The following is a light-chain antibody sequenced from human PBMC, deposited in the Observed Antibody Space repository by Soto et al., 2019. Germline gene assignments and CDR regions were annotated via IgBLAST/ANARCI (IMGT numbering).Light chain of an antibody. CDR2: DAA. CDR3: QQRSNWPPIT. CDR1: QSVSSSY. V-gene: IGKV3-11*01. Sequence: EIVITPAPAPPSVSPVERATPSCRGRQSVSSSYLAWYQQKPGQAPRLLIYDAANRATGIPARFSGSGSGTDSTLAISSLEPEDFAVYYCQQRSNWPPITFGQGTRLEIK. J-gene: IGKJ5*01.